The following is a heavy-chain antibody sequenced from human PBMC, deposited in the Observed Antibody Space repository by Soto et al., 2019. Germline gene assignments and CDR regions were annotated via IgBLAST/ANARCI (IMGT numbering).Heavy chain of an antibody. D-gene: IGHD5-12*01. J-gene: IGHJ4*02. Sequence: TGGSLRLSCAASGFTFNIYTMSWVRQAPGKGLEWVSGIGARGSDTYFPDSVKGRFTISRDNSMDMVYLQMNSLRAEDTAVYFCAKGGTYHIGDFDSWGQGTLVTVSS. CDR3: AKGGTYHIGDFDS. CDR1: GFTFNIYT. V-gene: IGHV3-23*01. CDR2: IGARGSDT.